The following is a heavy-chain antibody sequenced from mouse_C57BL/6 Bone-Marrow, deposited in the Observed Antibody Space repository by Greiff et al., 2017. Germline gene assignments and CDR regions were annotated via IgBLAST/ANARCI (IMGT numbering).Heavy chain of an antibody. CDR2: ISSGSSYT. CDR3: AHDGGDWYFDV. CDR1: GFTFRSYG. Sequence: EVQVVESGGDLVKPGGSLKLSCAASGFTFRSYGMSWVRQTPDKRLEWVATISSGSSYTSYPDSVKGRFTISRDNAKNNLYLQMSSLKAEDTAMYYCAHDGGDWYFDVWGTGTTVTVSS. V-gene: IGHV5-6*01. D-gene: IGHD2-12*01. J-gene: IGHJ1*03.